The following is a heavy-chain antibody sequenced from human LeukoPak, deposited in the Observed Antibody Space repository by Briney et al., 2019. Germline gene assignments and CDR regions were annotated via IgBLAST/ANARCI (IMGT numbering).Heavy chain of an antibody. V-gene: IGHV4-39*07. J-gene: IGHJ6*02. CDR2: IYYSGGT. Sequence: KPSETLSLTCTVSGGSISSSSFYWGWIRQSPGKGLEYIATIYYSGGTYYNPSLESRVTISVDTSKNQFSLKLSSVTAADTAVYYCARCHTVYYYYGMDVWGQGTTVTVSS. CDR1: GGSISSSSFY. CDR3: ARCHTVYYYYGMDV.